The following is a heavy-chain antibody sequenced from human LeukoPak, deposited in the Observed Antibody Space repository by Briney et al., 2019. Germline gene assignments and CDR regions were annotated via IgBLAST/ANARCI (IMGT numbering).Heavy chain of an antibody. V-gene: IGHV4-4*07. CDR3: ARGSVGISYDYVWGSYRSPLDY. CDR1: GGSISSYY. J-gene: IGHJ4*02. CDR2: IYTSGST. D-gene: IGHD3-16*02. Sequence: SETLSLTCTVSGGSISSYYWSWIRQPAGKGLEWIGRIYTSGSTNYNPSLKSRVTMSVDTSKNQFSLKLSSVTAADTAVYYCARGSVGISYDYVWGSYRSPLDYWGQGTLVTVSS.